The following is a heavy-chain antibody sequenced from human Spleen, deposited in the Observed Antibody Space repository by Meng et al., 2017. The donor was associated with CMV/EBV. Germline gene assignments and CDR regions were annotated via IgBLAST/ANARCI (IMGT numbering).Heavy chain of an antibody. V-gene: IGHV3-30-3*01. J-gene: IGHJ4*02. CDR2: ISYDGSNK. D-gene: IGHD3-22*01. CDR3: ARDFYYDSSGDNY. Sequence: GESLKISCAASGFTFSSYAMHWVRQAPGKGLEWVAVISYDGSNKYYADSVKGRFTISRDNSKNTPYLQMNSLRAEDTAVYYCARDFYYDSSGDNYWGQGTLVTVSS. CDR1: GFTFSSYA.